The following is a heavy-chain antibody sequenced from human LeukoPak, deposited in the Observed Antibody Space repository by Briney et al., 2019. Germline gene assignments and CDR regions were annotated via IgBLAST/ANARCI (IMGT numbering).Heavy chain of an antibody. CDR3: ARLSTAVALYYFDY. CDR1: GFTFSSYE. J-gene: IGHJ4*02. CDR2: ISSSGSTI. V-gene: IGHV3-48*03. Sequence: GGSLRLSCAASGFTFSSYEMNWVRQAPGKGLEWVSYISSSGSTIYYADSVKGRFTISRDNANNSLFLQMNSLRAEDTAVYYCARLSTAVALYYFDYWGQGTLVTVSS. D-gene: IGHD5-18*01.